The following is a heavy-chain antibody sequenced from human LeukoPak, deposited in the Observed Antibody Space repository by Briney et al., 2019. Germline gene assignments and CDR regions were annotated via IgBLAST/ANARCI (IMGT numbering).Heavy chain of an antibody. Sequence: SETLSLTCTVSGGSISSYYWSWIRQPPGKGLEWIGYVYYSGSTNYNPSLKSRVTISVDTSKDQFSLKLSSVTAADTAVYYCAREYGSGSSWGQGTLVTVSS. D-gene: IGHD3-10*01. V-gene: IGHV4-59*01. CDR3: AREYGSGSS. CDR2: VYYSGST. CDR1: GGSISSYY. J-gene: IGHJ5*02.